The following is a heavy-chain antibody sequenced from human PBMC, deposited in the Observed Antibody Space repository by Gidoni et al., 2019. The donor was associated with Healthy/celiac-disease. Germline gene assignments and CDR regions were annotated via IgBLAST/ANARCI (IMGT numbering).Heavy chain of an antibody. CDR1: GGSISSYY. CDR2: IYYSGST. CDR3: ARGPVDIVATTGDDFDY. J-gene: IGHJ4*02. D-gene: IGHD5-12*01. Sequence: QVQLQESGPGLVKPSETLSLTCTVSGGSISSYYWSWIRQPPGKGLEWIGYIYYSGSTNYNPSLKSRVTISVDTSKNQFSLKLSSVTAADTAVYYCARGPVDIVATTGDDFDYWGQGTLVTVSS. V-gene: IGHV4-59*01.